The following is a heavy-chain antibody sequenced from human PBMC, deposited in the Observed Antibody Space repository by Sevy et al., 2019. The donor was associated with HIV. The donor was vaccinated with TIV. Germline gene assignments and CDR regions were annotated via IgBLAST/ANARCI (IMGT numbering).Heavy chain of an antibody. CDR1: GFTFSSYG. CDR2: IRYDGSNK. J-gene: IGHJ6*02. V-gene: IGHV3-30*02. D-gene: IGHD2-15*01. Sequence: GGCLRLSCAASGFTFSSYGMHWVRQAPGKGLEWVAFIRYDGSNKYYADSVKGRFTISRDKSKNTLYLQMNSLRAEDTAVNNCATSGYCSGGSCYGAEYYYGMDVWGQGTTVTVSS. CDR3: ATSGYCSGGSCYGAEYYYGMDV.